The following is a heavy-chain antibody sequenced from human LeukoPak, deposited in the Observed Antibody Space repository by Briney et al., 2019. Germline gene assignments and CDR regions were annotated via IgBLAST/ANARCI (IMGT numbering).Heavy chain of an antibody. CDR1: GFTFSSYG. Sequence: PGGSLRLSCAASGFTFSSYGMHWVRQAPGKGLEWVAVIWYNGSNKYYADSVKGRFTISRGNSKNTLYLQMNSLRAEDTAVYYCARAPMGAYDFWSGSQEYGMDVWGQGTTVTVSS. D-gene: IGHD3-3*01. CDR3: ARAPMGAYDFWSGSQEYGMDV. J-gene: IGHJ6*02. CDR2: IWYNGSNK. V-gene: IGHV3-33*01.